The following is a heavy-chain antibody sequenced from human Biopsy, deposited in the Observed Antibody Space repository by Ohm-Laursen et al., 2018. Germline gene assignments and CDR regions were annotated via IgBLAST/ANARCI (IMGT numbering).Heavy chain of an antibody. J-gene: IGHJ3*01. Sequence: SETLSLTCIVSGGDINNYYRSWIRQPAGKGLEWIGRIYPGGSTNYNPSLKSRVTMSVDTSKKQLSLRLRSVTAADTAMYYCASVVLGPTNDAFDLWGQGTMVVVSS. V-gene: IGHV4-4*07. CDR1: GGDINNYY. CDR2: IYPGGST. CDR3: ASVVLGPTNDAFDL. D-gene: IGHD3-22*01.